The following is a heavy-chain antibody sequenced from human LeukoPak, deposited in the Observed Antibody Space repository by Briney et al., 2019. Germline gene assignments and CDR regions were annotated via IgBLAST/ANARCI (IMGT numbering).Heavy chain of an antibody. CDR1: GGSISSSSYY. D-gene: IGHD2-15*01. CDR3: ARGQRGYCSGGSCYSQEKHFDY. Sequence: PSETLSLTCTVSGGSISSSSYYWGWIRQPPGKGLEWIGSIYYSGSTYYNPSLKSRVTISVDTSKNQFSPKLSSVTAADTAVYYCARGQRGYCSGGSCYSQEKHFDYWGQGTLVTVSS. J-gene: IGHJ4*02. CDR2: IYYSGST. V-gene: IGHV4-39*01.